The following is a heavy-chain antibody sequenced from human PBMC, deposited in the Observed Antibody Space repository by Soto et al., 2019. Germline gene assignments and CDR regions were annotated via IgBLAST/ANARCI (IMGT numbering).Heavy chain of an antibody. CDR3: AKDRSQQPPGGGFDY. V-gene: IGHV3-23*01. CDR2: ISGSGGST. J-gene: IGHJ4*02. D-gene: IGHD1-26*01. Sequence: GGSPILSCAASGFTFSSYAMSWVRQAPGKGLEWVSAISGSGGSTYYADSVKGRFTISRDNSKNTLYLQMNSLRAEDTAVYYCAKDRSQQPPGGGFDYWAQEPLVTVPS. CDR1: GFTFSSYA.